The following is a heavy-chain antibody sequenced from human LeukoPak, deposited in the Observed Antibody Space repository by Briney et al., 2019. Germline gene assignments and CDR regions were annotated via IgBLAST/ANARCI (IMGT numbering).Heavy chain of an antibody. CDR1: GGSFSGYY. V-gene: IGHV4-34*01. CDR2: INHSGST. D-gene: IGHD6-19*01. J-gene: IGHJ4*02. CDR3: ARGGIAVAADY. Sequence: SETLSFTCAVYGGSFSGYYWSWIRQPPGKGLEWIGEINHSGSTNYNPSLKSRVTISVDTSKNQFSLKLSSVTAADTAVYYCARGGIAVAADYWGQGTLVTVSS.